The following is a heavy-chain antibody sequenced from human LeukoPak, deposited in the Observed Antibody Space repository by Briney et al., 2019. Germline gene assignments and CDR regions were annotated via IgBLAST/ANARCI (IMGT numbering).Heavy chain of an antibody. CDR3: ATLGEYFDSSGYYYN. J-gene: IGHJ4*02. D-gene: IGHD3-22*01. Sequence: SQTLSLTCTVSGGSISSGGYYWSWIRQHPGRGLEWIGYIYYSGSTYYNPSLKSRVTISVDTSKNQFSLKLTSVTAADTAVYYCATLGEYFDSSGYYYNWGQGTLVTVSS. V-gene: IGHV4-31*03. CDR2: IYYSGST. CDR1: GGSISSGGYY.